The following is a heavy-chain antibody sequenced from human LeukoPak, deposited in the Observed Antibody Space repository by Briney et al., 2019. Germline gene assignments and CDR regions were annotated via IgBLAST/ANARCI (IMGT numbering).Heavy chain of an antibody. CDR1: GFTFSNFW. Sequence: GGSLRLSCAAAGFTFSNFWMSWVRQAPGKGLEWVANIKQDGSEKYYVDSVKGRFTISRDNAKNSLYLQMNSLRAEDTAVYYCARELSNYDYVWGSYRYPSFDYWGQGTLVTVSS. J-gene: IGHJ4*02. V-gene: IGHV3-7*01. CDR3: ARELSNYDYVWGSYRYPSFDY. D-gene: IGHD3-16*02. CDR2: IKQDGSEK.